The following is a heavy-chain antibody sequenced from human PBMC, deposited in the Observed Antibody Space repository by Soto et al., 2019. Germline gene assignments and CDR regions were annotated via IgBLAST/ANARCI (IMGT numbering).Heavy chain of an antibody. D-gene: IGHD5-12*01. CDR2: IYYSGST. J-gene: IGHJ6*03. CDR3: AMKDIGYADYMDV. Sequence: QVQLQESGPGLVKPSQTLSLTCTVSGGSISSGGYYWSWIRQQPGKGLEWIGYIYYSGSTYYNQSLKSRVTMSVDTAENQFSLRLSSVTAAYTAVDYCAMKDIGYADYMDVWGKGNAVTVSS. CDR1: GGSISSGGYY. V-gene: IGHV4-31*03.